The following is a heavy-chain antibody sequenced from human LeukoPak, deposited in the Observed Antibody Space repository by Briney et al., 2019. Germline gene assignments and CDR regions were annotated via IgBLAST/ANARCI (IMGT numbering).Heavy chain of an antibody. CDR3: AFYCSGGSCYYDY. Sequence: GASVKVSCKVSGYTLTELSMHWVRQAPGKGLEWMGGFDPEDGETIYAQKFQGRVTMTEDTSTDTAYMELRSLRSDDTAVYYCAFYCSGGSCYYDYWGQGTLVTVSS. CDR2: FDPEDGET. V-gene: IGHV1-24*01. J-gene: IGHJ4*02. CDR1: GYTLTELS. D-gene: IGHD2-15*01.